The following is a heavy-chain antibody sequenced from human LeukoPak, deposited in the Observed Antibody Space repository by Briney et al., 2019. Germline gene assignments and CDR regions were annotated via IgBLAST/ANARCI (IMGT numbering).Heavy chain of an antibody. J-gene: IGHJ4*02. D-gene: IGHD2-15*01. CDR1: GSTFSSYS. V-gene: IGHV3-21*01. CDR3: ARLHYCTGGSCYSGPYYFDS. CDR2: ISSSSSYI. Sequence: GGSLRLSCAASGSTFSSYSMNWVRQDPGKGLEWVSSISSSSSYIYYADSVKGRFTISRDNAKNSLYLQMNSLRAEDTAVYYCARLHYCTGGSCYSGPYYFDSWGQGTLVTVSS.